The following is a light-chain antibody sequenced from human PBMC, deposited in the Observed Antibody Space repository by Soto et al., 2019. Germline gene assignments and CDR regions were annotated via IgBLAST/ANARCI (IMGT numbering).Light chain of an antibody. CDR2: RNN. CDR3: QAFWV. J-gene: IGLJ2*01. Sequence: QSVLTQPPSVSGAPGQRVTISCTGSNSNIGAGFDVHWYQQFPGTAHKLLIYRNNQRPSGVPDRFSGSKSGTSASLAITGLQAEDEADYYCQAFWVFGGGTKLTVL. CDR1: NSNIGAGFD. V-gene: IGLV1-40*01.